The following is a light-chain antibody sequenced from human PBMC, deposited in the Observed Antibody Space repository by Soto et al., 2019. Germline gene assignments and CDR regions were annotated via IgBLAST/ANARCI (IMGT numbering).Light chain of an antibody. V-gene: IGKV3-20*01. J-gene: IGKJ4*01. Sequence: EIVLTQSPGTLSLSPGERATLSCRASQSVSSSYLAWYHQKPGQAPRLLIGGASRRATGVPDRFTGSGSGTDFYLTIDRLEPEDAAMYYCQQYATSPRTFGGGTKVDIK. CDR1: QSVSSSY. CDR2: GAS. CDR3: QQYATSPRT.